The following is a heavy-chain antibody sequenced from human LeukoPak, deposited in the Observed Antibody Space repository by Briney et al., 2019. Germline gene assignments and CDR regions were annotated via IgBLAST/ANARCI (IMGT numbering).Heavy chain of an antibody. CDR1: GFTFRSYW. J-gene: IGHJ6*03. V-gene: IGHV3-7*01. D-gene: IGHD3-3*01. Sequence: PGGSLRLSCAASGFTFRSYWMSWVRQVPGKGLEWVANIKQDESEKYYVDSVKGRFTVSRDNAQNSLHLQMNSLRAEDTAVYYCARESASRRYDYYHYMDVWGEGTTVTVS. CDR3: ARESASRRYDYYHYMDV. CDR2: IKQDESEK.